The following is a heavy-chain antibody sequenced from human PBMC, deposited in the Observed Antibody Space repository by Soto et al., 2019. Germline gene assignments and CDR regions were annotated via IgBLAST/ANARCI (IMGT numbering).Heavy chain of an antibody. CDR3: ARRDFLGPPTPEDIYYGMDV. CDR1: GYSFTSYW. CDR2: IDPSDSYT. V-gene: IGHV5-10-1*01. Sequence: PGESLKISCKGSGYSFTSYWISWVRQMPGKGLEWMGRIDPSDSYTNYSPSFQGHVTISADKSISTAYLQWSSLKASDTAMYYCARRDFLGPPTPEDIYYGMDVWGQGTTVTVSS. D-gene: IGHD2-15*01. J-gene: IGHJ6*02.